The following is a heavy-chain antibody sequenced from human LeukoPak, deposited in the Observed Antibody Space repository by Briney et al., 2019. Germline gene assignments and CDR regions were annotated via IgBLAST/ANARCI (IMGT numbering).Heavy chain of an antibody. CDR3: ARSSTTYYYDSSGYYMDY. J-gene: IGHJ4*02. D-gene: IGHD3-22*01. V-gene: IGHV4-59*01. Sequence: PSETLSLACTVSGGSISSYYWSWIRQPPGKGLEWIGYIYYSGSTNYNPSLKSRVTISVDTSKNQFSLKLSSVTAADTAVYYCARSSTTYYYDSSGYYMDYWGQGTLVTVSS. CDR1: GGSISSYY. CDR2: IYYSGST.